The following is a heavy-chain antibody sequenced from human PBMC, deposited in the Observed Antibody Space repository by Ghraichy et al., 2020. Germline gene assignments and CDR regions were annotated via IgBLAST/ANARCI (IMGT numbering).Heavy chain of an antibody. J-gene: IGHJ4*02. V-gene: IGHV3-23*01. D-gene: IGHD1-26*01. CDR1: GFTFSNYA. CDR2: ISGSGGST. Sequence: GGSLRLSCAASGFTFSNYAMSWVRQAPGKGLEWVSAISGSGGSTYYADSVKGRFTISRDNSKNTLYLQMNSLRAEDTAVYYCAKVGPSKWWELLGLGYFDYWGQGTLVTVSS. CDR3: AKVGPSKWWELLGLGYFDY.